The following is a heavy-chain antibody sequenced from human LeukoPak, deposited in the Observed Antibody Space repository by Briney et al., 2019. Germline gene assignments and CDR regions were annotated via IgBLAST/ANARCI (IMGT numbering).Heavy chain of an antibody. J-gene: IGHJ5*02. CDR3: ARHGVSGYSYGDNWFDP. CDR2: ISGSGGST. D-gene: IGHD5-18*01. Sequence: PWGSLRLSCADSGFSFRSYAITWVRQVPGKGLEWVSTISGSGGSTYYADSVKGRFTISRDNAKNSLYLQMNSLRAEDTAVYYCARHGVSGYSYGDNWFDPWGQGTLVTVSS. V-gene: IGHV3-23*01. CDR1: GFSFRSYA.